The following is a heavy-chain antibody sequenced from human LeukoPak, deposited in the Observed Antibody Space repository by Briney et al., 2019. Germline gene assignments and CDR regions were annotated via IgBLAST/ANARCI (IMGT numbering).Heavy chain of an antibody. D-gene: IGHD2-8*02. CDR3: ATYRQVLLPFES. V-gene: IGHV3-23*01. CDR2: IFPSGGEI. Sequence: GGSPRLSCTASGFTFGDYAMSWVRQPPGKGLEWVSSIFPSGGEIHYADSVRGRFTISRDNSKSTLSLQMNSLRAEDTAIYYCATYRQVLLPFESWGQGTLVTVSS. J-gene: IGHJ4*02. CDR1: GFTFGDYA.